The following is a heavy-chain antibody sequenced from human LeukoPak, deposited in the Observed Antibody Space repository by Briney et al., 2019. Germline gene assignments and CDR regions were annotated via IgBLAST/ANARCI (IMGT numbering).Heavy chain of an antibody. V-gene: IGHV4-61*01. CDR3: ARDRLVVVTAGYYYYMDV. J-gene: IGHJ6*03. D-gene: IGHD2-21*02. CDR2: IYYSGST. CDR1: GGSISSGSYY. Sequence: SETLSLTCTVSGGSISSGSYYWSWIRQPPGKGLEWIGYIYYSGSTNYNPSLKSRVTISVDTSKNQFSLKLNSVTASDTAVYYCARDRLVVVTAGYYYYMDVWGKGTTVTVS.